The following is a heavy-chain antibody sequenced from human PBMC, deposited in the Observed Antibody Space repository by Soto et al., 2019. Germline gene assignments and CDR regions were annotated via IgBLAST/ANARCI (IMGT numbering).Heavy chain of an antibody. CDR1: ESTVSRDW. CDR3: SGGVGDAL. D-gene: IGHD1-26*01. CDR2: INQDGSEK. Sequence: EVHLVESGGGLVQTGGSLRLSCAIFESTVSRDWMNWVRQVPGKGLEWVAHINQDGSEKYYVDSVKGRFTISRDNAKKSLYLQMNSLRPADTAMYYCSGGVGDALWGQRTRVTVSS. J-gene: IGHJ4*02. V-gene: IGHV3-7*04.